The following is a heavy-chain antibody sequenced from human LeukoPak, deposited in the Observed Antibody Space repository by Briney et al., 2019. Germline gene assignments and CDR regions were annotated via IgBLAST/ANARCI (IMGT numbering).Heavy chain of an antibody. J-gene: IGHJ5*02. V-gene: IGHV3-30*18. Sequence: GGSLRLSCAASGFTFSSYGMHWVRQAPGKGLEWVAVISYDGSNKYYADSVKGRFTISRDNSKNTLYLQMNSLRAEDTAVYYCAKAPRSAAYNWFDPWGQGTLVTVSS. CDR2: ISYDGSNK. CDR1: GFTFSSYG. D-gene: IGHD5-24*01. CDR3: AKAPRSAAYNWFDP.